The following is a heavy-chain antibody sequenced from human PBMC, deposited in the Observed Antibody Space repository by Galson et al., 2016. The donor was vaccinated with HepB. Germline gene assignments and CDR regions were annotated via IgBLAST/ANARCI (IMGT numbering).Heavy chain of an antibody. D-gene: IGHD3-9*01. V-gene: IGHV1-18*01. CDR1: GFAFASYG. Sequence: SVKVSCKASGFAFASYGFSWVRQPPGQALEWMGWISAYSGRSDYPQNLQGRVTLSTDTSTRTLYMELRSLRPDDTDVYYCVRDLSPMTSAHAFNVWGQGTMITVSS. CDR2: ISAYSGRS. J-gene: IGHJ3*01. CDR3: VRDLSPMTSAHAFNV.